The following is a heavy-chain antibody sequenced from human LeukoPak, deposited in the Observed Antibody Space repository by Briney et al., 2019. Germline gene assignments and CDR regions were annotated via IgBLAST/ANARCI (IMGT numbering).Heavy chain of an antibody. D-gene: IGHD3-10*01. CDR1: GYTFTDYY. V-gene: IGHV1-69-2*01. J-gene: IGHJ3*02. CDR3: ATGLYYGSVASQNDAFDI. CDR2: VDPEDGET. Sequence: ASVKISCKVSGYTFTDYYMHWVQQAPGKGLEWMGLVDPEDGETIYAEKFQGRVTITADTSTDTAYMELSSLRSEDTAVYYCATGLYYGSVASQNDAFDIWGQGTMVTVSS.